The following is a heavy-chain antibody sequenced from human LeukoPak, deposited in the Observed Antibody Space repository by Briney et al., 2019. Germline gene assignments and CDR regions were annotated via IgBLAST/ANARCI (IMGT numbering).Heavy chain of an antibody. D-gene: IGHD3-10*01. V-gene: IGHV3-30*18. J-gene: IGHJ4*02. CDR1: GFTFSSYG. Sequence: PGGSLRLSCAASGFTFSSYGMHWVRQAPGKGLEWVAVISYDGSNKYYADSVKGRFTISRDNSKNTLYLQMNSLRAEDTAVYYCAKDLPLAGFDYWGQGTLVTVSS. CDR2: ISYDGSNK. CDR3: AKDLPLAGFDY.